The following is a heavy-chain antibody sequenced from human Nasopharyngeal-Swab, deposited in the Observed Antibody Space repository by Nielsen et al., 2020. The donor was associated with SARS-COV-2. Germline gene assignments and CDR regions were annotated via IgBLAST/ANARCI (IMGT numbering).Heavy chain of an antibody. D-gene: IGHD5-24*01. Sequence: GGSLRLSCAASGFTFSSYSMNWVRQAPGKGLEWVSAISGSGGSTYYADSVKGRFTISRDNSKNTLYLQMNSLRAEDTAVYYCATPGERDGYNGGDAFDIWGQATMVTVSS. CDR1: GFTFSSYS. J-gene: IGHJ3*02. CDR2: ISGSGGST. CDR3: ATPGERDGYNGGDAFDI. V-gene: IGHV3-23*01.